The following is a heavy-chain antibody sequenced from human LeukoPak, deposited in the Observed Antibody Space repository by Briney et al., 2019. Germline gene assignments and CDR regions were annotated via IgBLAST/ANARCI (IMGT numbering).Heavy chain of an antibody. D-gene: IGHD3-16*01. J-gene: IGHJ3*02. CDR1: GFTFSDYI. CDR3: TRDGGEGGNSAFDI. V-gene: IGHV3-72*01. CDR2: IRRGTNSYTT. Sequence: GGSLRLSCAASGFTFSDYISDWVRQAPGKGLEWVGRIRRGTNSYTTEYAASVKGRFIISRDDSKNSLYLHMNSLKTEDTAVYHCTRDGGEGGNSAFDIWGQGTMVTVSS.